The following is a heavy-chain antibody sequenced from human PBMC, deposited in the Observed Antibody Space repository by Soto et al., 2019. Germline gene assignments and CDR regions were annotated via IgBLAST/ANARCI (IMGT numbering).Heavy chain of an antibody. Sequence: GGSLRLSCAASGFTFSSYSMNWVRQAPGKGLEWVSSISSSSSYIYYADSVKGRFTISRDNAKNSLYLQMNSLRAEDTAVYYCASNSKSYDILTGQTDGAFDIWGQGTMVTVSS. CDR1: GFTFSSYS. V-gene: IGHV3-21*01. J-gene: IGHJ3*02. CDR3: ASNSKSYDILTGQTDGAFDI. CDR2: ISSSSSYI. D-gene: IGHD3-9*01.